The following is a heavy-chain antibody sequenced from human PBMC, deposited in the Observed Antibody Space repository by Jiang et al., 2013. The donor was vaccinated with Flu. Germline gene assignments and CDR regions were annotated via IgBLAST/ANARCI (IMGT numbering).Heavy chain of an antibody. V-gene: IGHV4-59*01. Sequence: PGLVKPSETLTLTCTVSGGSLNNYYWTWIRQPPGGGLEWIGYVFFSGSTTYNPSLESRVAISLDTSSNQFSLKLTSVTAADTAVYYCARRSRGSGYYFFMDVWGKGTTVTVSS. CDR1: GGSLNNYY. CDR3: ARRSRGSGYYFFMDV. J-gene: IGHJ6*03. D-gene: IGHD1-26*01. CDR2: VFFSGST.